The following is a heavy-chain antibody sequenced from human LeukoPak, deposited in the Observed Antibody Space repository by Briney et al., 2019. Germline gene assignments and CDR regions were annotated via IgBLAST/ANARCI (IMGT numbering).Heavy chain of an antibody. V-gene: IGHV4-59*01. CDR3: AAGCSGGSCYSHFDY. Sequence: SETLSLTCTVSGGSISSYYWSWIRQPPGKGLERIGYIYYSGSTNYNPSLKSRVTISVDTSKNQFSLKLSSVTAADTAVYYCAAGCSGGSCYSHFDYWGQGTLVTVSS. CDR1: GGSISSYY. J-gene: IGHJ4*02. D-gene: IGHD2-15*01. CDR2: IYYSGST.